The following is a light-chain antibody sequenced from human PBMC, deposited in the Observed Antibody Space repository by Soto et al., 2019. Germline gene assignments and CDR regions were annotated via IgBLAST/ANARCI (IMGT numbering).Light chain of an antibody. CDR1: SSDVGGYNY. Sequence: QSALTQPASVSGSPGQSITISCAGTSSDVGGYNYVSWYQHHPGKAPKLLLFDVTKRPSGVSNRFSGSKSGNTASLTISGLQAEDEADYYCSSYTSSSTLEVFGGGTKLTVL. J-gene: IGLJ2*01. CDR3: SSYTSSSTLEV. V-gene: IGLV2-14*03. CDR2: DVT.